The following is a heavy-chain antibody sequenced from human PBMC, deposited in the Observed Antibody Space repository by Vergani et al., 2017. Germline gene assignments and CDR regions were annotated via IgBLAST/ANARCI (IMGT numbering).Heavy chain of an antibody. J-gene: IGHJ4*02. CDR2: IHPADSDT. CDR3: ARLYGRDSSGSKYFDY. CDR1: GYSFTNYW. D-gene: IGHD3-22*01. V-gene: IGHV5-51*01. Sequence: EVQLVQSGAEVKKPGESLKISCQIPGYSFTNYWIGWVRQMPGKGLEWMGIIHPADSDTRYSPSFQGQVTISVDKSISTAYLQRSSLRASDSAMYYCARLYGRDSSGSKYFDYWGQGTLVTVSS.